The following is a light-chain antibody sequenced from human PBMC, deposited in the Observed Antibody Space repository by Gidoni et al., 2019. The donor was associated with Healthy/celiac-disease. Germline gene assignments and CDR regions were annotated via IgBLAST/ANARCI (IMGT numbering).Light chain of an antibody. CDR1: SSNIGNNY. CDR3: GTWDSSLTVV. J-gene: IGLJ2*01. V-gene: IGLV1-51*01. Sequence: QPALTQPPSVSAAPGQKVTISCSGSSSNIGNNYVSSYQQLPGTAPKHLIYAKNKRPTGIPDRFSGSKSGTSATLGITGLQTGDEADYYCGTWDSSLTVVFGRGTKLTVL. CDR2: AKN.